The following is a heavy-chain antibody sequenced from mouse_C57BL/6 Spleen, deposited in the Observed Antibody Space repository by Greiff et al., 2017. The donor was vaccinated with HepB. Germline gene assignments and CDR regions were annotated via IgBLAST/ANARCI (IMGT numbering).Heavy chain of an antibody. D-gene: IGHD1-1*01. CDR1: GYAFSSYW. CDR2: IYPGDGDT. Sequence: VQLQQSGAELVKPGASVKISCKASGYAFSSYWMNWVKQRPGKGLEWIGQIYPGDGDTNYNGKFKGKATLTADKSSSTAYMQLSSLTFEDSAVYFCASPEFIGYAMDYWGQGTSVTVSS. CDR3: ASPEFIGYAMDY. V-gene: IGHV1-80*01. J-gene: IGHJ4*01.